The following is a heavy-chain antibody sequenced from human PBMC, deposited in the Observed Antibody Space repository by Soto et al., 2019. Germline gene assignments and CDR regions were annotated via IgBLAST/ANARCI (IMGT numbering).Heavy chain of an antibody. CDR3: ARGSNGYHFDY. CDR2: ISSNGGST. V-gene: IGHV3-64*01. D-gene: IGHD5-12*01. J-gene: IGHJ4*02. CDR1: GFTFSSYA. Sequence: EVQLVESGGGLVQPGGSLRLSCAASGFTFSSYAMHWVRQAPGKGLEYVSTISSNGGSTDYANSVKGRFTISRDNSKNTLYIQMGSLRAEDRAVYYCARGSNGYHFDYWGQGPLVTVSS.